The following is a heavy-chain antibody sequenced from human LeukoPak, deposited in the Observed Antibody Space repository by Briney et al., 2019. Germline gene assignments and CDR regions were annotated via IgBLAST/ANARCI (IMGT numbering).Heavy chain of an antibody. CDR3: GRGLLVGDIGAFDI. CDR1: GFTFDAYA. J-gene: IGHJ3*02. V-gene: IGHV3-20*04. CDR2: IMWGGAVT. Sequence: GGSLRLSCAASGFTFDAYAMRWVRQGPGKGLEWVSGIMWGGAVTTYADSVKGRFTVSRDNSRSSLYLQMNSLRAEDTAVYYCGRGLLVGDIGAFDIWGHGTMVTVSS. D-gene: IGHD5-12*01.